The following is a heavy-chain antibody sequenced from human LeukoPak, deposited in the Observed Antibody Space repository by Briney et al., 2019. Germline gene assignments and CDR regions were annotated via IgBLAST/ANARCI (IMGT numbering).Heavy chain of an antibody. Sequence: GGSLRLSCAASGFTFSDYYMSWIRQAPGKGLEWVSYISSSGSFIYYADSVKGRFTISRDNAKNSLYLQMNSLRAEDTAVYYCAKDLPNPGTSRHFQYWGQGTLVTVSS. CDR1: GFTFSDYY. CDR2: ISSSGSFI. V-gene: IGHV3-11*01. D-gene: IGHD2-8*01. J-gene: IGHJ1*01. CDR3: AKDLPNPGTSRHFQY.